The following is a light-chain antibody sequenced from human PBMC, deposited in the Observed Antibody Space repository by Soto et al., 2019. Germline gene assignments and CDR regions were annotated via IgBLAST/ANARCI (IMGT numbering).Light chain of an antibody. J-gene: IGLJ2*01. CDR3: QAWDRGTVG. Sequence: SYELTQPPSVSVSPGQTATITCSGYKLGDKYSCWYQQMARQSPMLIMYIDNNRPPGIPARFSVSNSGNTAALTIGGTRPVDESDYSCQAWDRGTVGFGGGTKLTVL. V-gene: IGLV3-1*01. CDR1: KLGDKY. CDR2: IDN.